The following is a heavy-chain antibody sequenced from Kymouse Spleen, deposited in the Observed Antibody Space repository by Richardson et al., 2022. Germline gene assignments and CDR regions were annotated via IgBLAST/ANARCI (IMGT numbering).Heavy chain of an antibody. CDR1: GGSFSGYY. J-gene: IGHJ6*02. CDR2: INHSGST. CDR3: ARELIAARYYYYYGMDV. D-gene: IGHD6-6*01. Sequence: QVQLQQWGAGLLKPSETLSLTCAVYGGSFSGYYWSWIRQPPGKGLEWIGEINHSGSTNYNPSLKSRVTISVDTSKNQFSLKLSSVTAADTAVYYCARELIAARYYYYYGMDVWGQGTTVTVSS. V-gene: IGHV4-34*01.